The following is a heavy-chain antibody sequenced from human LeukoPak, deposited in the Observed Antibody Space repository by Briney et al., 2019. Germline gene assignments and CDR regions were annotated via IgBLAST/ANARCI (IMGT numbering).Heavy chain of an antibody. V-gene: IGHV3-30*02. CDR1: GFTFSSYA. CDR3: AKDRGPQFEWLLLYYFDY. D-gene: IGHD3-22*01. Sequence: PGGSLRLSCAASGFTFSSYAIHWVRQAPGKGLEWVTFIHYDGSNKYYADSVKGRFTISRDNSKNTLYLQMNSLRAEDTAVYYCAKDRGPQFEWLLLYYFDYWGQGTLVTVSS. J-gene: IGHJ4*02. CDR2: IHYDGSNK.